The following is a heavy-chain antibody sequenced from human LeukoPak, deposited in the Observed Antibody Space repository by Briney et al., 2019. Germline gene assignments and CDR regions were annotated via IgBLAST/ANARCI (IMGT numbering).Heavy chain of an antibody. CDR3: ARTPDGINFDD. CDR1: GGSISSHY. V-gene: IGHV4-4*07. CDR2: IYTSGST. Sequence: PSETLSLTCTVYGGSISSHYWGWIRQPAGKGLEWIGRIYTSGSTNYNPSLKSRVTMSVDTSKNQFSLKLSSVTAADTAVYYCARTPDGINFDDWGQGTLVTVSS. D-gene: IGHD3-16*01. J-gene: IGHJ4*02.